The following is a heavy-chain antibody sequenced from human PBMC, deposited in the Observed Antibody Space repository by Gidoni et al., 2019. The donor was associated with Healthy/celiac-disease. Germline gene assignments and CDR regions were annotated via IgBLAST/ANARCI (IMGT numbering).Heavy chain of an antibody. Sequence: QLQLQESGPGLVKPSETLSPTSPVSGGSISSSTYYWGRIRQPPGKGLEWIGSIYYSGSTYYNPSLKSRVTISVDTSKNQFSLKLSSVTAADTAVYYCARGKGSSWFFTNDYWGQGTLVTVSS. CDR1: GGSISSSTYY. D-gene: IGHD6-13*01. V-gene: IGHV4-39*01. J-gene: IGHJ4*02. CDR3: ARGKGSSWFFTNDY. CDR2: IYYSGST.